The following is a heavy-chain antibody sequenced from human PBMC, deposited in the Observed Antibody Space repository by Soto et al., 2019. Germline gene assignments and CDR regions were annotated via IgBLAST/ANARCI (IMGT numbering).Heavy chain of an antibody. V-gene: IGHV3-48*02. CDR2: ISSSSSTI. J-gene: IGHJ4*02. CDR1: GFTFSSYS. CDR3: ARLGIAAAG. Sequence: EVQLVESGGGLVQPGGSLRLSCAASGFTFSSYSMNWVRQAPGKGLEGVSYISSSSSTIYYAVSVKGRFTISRDNAKNSLYLKMNRLRDEDTAVYYCARLGIAAAGWGQGTLVTVSS. D-gene: IGHD6-13*01.